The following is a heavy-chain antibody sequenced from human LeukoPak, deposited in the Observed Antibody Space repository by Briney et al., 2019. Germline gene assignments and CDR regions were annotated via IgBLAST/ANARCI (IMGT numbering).Heavy chain of an antibody. J-gene: IGHJ4*02. CDR3: ATERRGIVGDHILYYFDY. D-gene: IGHD1-26*01. V-gene: IGHV1-24*01. Sequence: ASVKVSCKVSGYTLTELSMHWVRQAPGKGLEWMGGFEPEDGETIYAQKFQGRVTMTEDTSTDTAYMELSSLRSEDTAVYYCATERRGIVGDHILYYFDYWGQGTLVTVSS. CDR1: GYTLTELS. CDR2: FEPEDGET.